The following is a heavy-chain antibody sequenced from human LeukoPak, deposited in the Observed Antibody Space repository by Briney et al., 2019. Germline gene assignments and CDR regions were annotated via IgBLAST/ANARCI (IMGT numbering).Heavy chain of an antibody. D-gene: IGHD2-2*01. CDR3: ARAGFCGSTRCSSPNSFDI. V-gene: IGHV1-2*02. Sequence: GASVKVSCKASGYTFTNNGISWVRQAPGQGLEWMGWINADSGGTNHAQKFQGRVTMTRETSISAAYMEISGLTSDDTAMYYCARAGFCGSTRCSSPNSFDIWGQGTMVTVSS. CDR2: INADSGGT. CDR1: GYTFTNNG. J-gene: IGHJ3*02.